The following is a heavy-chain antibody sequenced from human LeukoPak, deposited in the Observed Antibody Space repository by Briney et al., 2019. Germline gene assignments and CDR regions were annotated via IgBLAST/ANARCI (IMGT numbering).Heavy chain of an antibody. CDR2: ISYDGSNK. Sequence: PGRSLRLSCAASGFTFSSYGMHWVRQAPGKGLEWVAVISYDGSNKYYADSVKGRFTISRDNSKNTLYLQMNSLRAEDTAVYYCARDFQTSGYDAFDIWGQGTMVTVSS. J-gene: IGHJ3*02. V-gene: IGHV3-30*03. CDR1: GFTFSSYG. CDR3: ARDFQTSGYDAFDI. D-gene: IGHD3-22*01.